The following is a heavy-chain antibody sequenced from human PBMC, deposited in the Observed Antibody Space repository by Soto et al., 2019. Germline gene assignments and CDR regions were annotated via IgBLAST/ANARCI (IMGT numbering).Heavy chain of an antibody. CDR3: AGGRIVVVGSRAYYGMDA. J-gene: IGHJ6*02. V-gene: IGHV1-69*01. CDR2: IIPVFGLV. D-gene: IGHD3-22*01. CDR1: GGTPSNSA. Sequence: QVHLLLQSGAEVKKPGYSVKVSCKASGGTPSNSAISWVRQAPGQGLEWMGGIIPVFGLVKYAQNFQGRGTITADEPTNTDDLELSSLRPEDTAVYYCAGGRIVVVGSRAYYGMDAWGQGTTVTVSS.